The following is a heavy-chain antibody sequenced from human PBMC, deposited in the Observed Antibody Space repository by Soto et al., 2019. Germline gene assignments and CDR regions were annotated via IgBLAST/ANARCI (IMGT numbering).Heavy chain of an antibody. CDR2: ISAYNGNT. D-gene: IGHD3-10*01. V-gene: IGHV1-18*01. Sequence: QVQLVQSGAEVKKPGASVKVSCKASGYTFTSYGISWVRQAPGQGLEWMGLISAYNGNTNYAQKLQGRVTMTTDTSTSTAYMELRSLRSDDTAVYYCARAGGEGVVRGALPFYNWFDPWGQGTLVTVSS. CDR3: ARAGGEGVVRGALPFYNWFDP. CDR1: GYTFTSYG. J-gene: IGHJ5*02.